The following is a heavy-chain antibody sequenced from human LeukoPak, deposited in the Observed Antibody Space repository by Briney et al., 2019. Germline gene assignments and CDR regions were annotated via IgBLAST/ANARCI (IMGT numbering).Heavy chain of an antibody. Sequence: GGSLRLSCAASGFTFSSYGMHWVRQAPGKGLEWVEFIRYDGSNKYHAESVKGRFTISRDNSKNTLSLQMNSLRAEDTAVYYCANGYYYNILTGYYKDRDTNFQYWGQGTLVTVSS. J-gene: IGHJ4*02. CDR3: ANGYYYNILTGYYKDRDTNFQY. V-gene: IGHV3-30*02. CDR2: IRYDGSNK. D-gene: IGHD3-9*01. CDR1: GFTFSSYG.